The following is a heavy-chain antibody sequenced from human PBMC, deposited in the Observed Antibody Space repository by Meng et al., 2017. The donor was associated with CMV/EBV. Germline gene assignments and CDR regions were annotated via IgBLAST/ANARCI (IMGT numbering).Heavy chain of an antibody. CDR1: GFTFEDYA. Sequence: SLKISCAASGFTFEDYAMHWVRQAPGKGLEWVSGIGWNSGTIGYADSVKGRFTISRDNAKNSLYLQVNSLRAEDTALYYCAKDTSGNLGSGYLNAFDMWGQGTMVTVSS. CDR2: IGWNSGTI. J-gene: IGHJ3*02. CDR3: AKDTSGNLGSGYLNAFDM. D-gene: IGHD3-22*01. V-gene: IGHV3-9*01.